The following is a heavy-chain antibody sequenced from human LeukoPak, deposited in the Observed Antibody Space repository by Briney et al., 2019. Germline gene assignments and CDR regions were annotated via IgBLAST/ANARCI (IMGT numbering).Heavy chain of an antibody. CDR2: IQSDGTDK. Sequence: GGSLRLSCAASGFTFSTNGMHWVRQAPGKGLEWVAFIQSDGTDKYYADSVKGRFTISRDNSKNTLYLQLNSLRTEDTAVYYCASPYFYSGSYYYFDYWGQGTLVTVSS. CDR3: ASPYFYSGSYYYFDY. J-gene: IGHJ4*02. V-gene: IGHV3-30*02. D-gene: IGHD1-26*01. CDR1: GFTFSTNG.